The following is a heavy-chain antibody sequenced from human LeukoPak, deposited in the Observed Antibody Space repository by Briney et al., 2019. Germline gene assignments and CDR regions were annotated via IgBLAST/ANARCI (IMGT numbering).Heavy chain of an antibody. CDR2: IIPIFGTA. J-gene: IGHJ4*02. D-gene: IGHD4-17*01. V-gene: IGHV1-69*13. CDR1: GGTFSNYD. Sequence: SVKVSCKASGGTFSNYDISWVRQAPGQGLEWMGGIIPIFGTANYAQKFQGRVTITADESTSTAYMELSSLRSEDTAVYYCARGSASDYGDYPPFDYWGQGTLVTVSS. CDR3: ARGSASDYGDYPPFDY.